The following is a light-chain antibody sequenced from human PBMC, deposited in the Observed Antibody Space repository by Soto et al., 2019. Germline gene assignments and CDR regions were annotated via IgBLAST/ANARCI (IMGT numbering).Light chain of an antibody. CDR1: QDIHTW. CDR2: GAS. CDR3: QQANSFPFT. V-gene: IGKV1-12*01. Sequence: DMQMTQSPSSVSASLGDRVTITCRASQDIHTWLAWYQQKPGQAPKLLIYGASHLQSGVPSRFSGSGSGTDFTLTISCLQSEDFATYYWQQANSFPFTFGPGTKVDVK. J-gene: IGKJ3*01.